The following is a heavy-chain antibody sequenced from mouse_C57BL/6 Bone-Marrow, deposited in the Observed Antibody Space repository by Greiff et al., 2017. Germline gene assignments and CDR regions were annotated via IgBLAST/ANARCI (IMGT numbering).Heavy chain of an antibody. CDR1: GYTFTDYY. CDR3: ARSGGSYYSNRDY. J-gene: IGHJ2*01. D-gene: IGHD2-5*01. V-gene: IGHV1-75*01. CDR2: IFPGSGST. Sequence: LQLQQSGPELVKPGASVKISCKASGYTFTDYYINWVKQRPGQGLEWIGWIFPGSGSTYYNEKFKGKATLTVDKSSSTAYMLLSSLTSEDSAVYFCARSGGSYYSNRDYWGQGTTLTVSS.